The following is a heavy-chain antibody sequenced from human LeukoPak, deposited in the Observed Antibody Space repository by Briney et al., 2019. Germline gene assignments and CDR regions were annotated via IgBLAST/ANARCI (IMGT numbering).Heavy chain of an antibody. CDR3: AKQLGYCSDGSCYFPY. V-gene: IGHV3-23*01. D-gene: IGHD2-15*01. CDR1: GFTFSSSA. Sequence: GGSLRLSCAASGFTFSSSAMSWVRQAPGKGLEWVSAISNNGGYTYYADSVQGRFTISRDNSKSTLCLQMNSLRAEDTAVYYCAKQLGYCSDGSCYFPYWGQGTLVTVFS. J-gene: IGHJ4*02. CDR2: ISNNGGYT.